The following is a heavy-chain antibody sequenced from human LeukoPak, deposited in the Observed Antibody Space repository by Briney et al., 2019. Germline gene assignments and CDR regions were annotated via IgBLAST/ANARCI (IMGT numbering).Heavy chain of an antibody. CDR1: GFTFSNAW. Sequence: GGFLRLSCAASGFTFSNAWMTWVRQAPGKGLEWVARVKSKRDGGTIDYAAPVKGRFTISRDDSKDTLYLQMNSLEIEDAAVYYCTTVGSAWNFDYWGQGTPVTVSS. V-gene: IGHV3-15*01. CDR2: VKSKRDGGTI. CDR3: TTVGSAWNFDY. J-gene: IGHJ4*02. D-gene: IGHD6-25*01.